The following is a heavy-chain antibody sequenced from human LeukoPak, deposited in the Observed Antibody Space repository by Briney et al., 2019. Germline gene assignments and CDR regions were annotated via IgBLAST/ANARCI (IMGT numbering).Heavy chain of an antibody. CDR1: GFTVSSNY. Sequence: PGGSLRLSCAASGFTVSSNYMSWVRQAPGKGLEWVSVIYSGGSRYYADSVKGRFTISRDNSKNTLYLQMNSLRAEDTAVYYCATQFSSGWYGGFVGYWGQGTLVTVSS. D-gene: IGHD6-19*01. CDR3: ATQFSSGWYGGFVGY. CDR2: IYSGGSR. V-gene: IGHV3-53*01. J-gene: IGHJ4*02.